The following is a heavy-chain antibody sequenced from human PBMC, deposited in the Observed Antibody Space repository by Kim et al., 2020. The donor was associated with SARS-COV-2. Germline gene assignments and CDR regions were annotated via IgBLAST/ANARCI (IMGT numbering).Heavy chain of an antibody. J-gene: IGHJ6*02. Sequence: ASVKVSCKASGYTFTSYYMHWVRQAPGQGLEWMGIINPSGGSTSYAQKFQGRVTMTRDTSTSTVYMELSSLRSEDTAVYYCARDQSSMYYDFWSGYYYGMDVWRQGTTVTVSS. CDR2: INPSGGST. V-gene: IGHV1-46*01. CDR1: GYTFTSYY. D-gene: IGHD3-3*01. CDR3: ARDQSSMYYDFWSGYYYGMDV.